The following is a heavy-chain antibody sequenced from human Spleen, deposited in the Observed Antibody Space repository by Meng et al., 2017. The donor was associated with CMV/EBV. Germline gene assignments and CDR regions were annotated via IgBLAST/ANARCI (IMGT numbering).Heavy chain of an antibody. D-gene: IGHD3-22*01. J-gene: IGHJ4*02. CDR2: ISITGRDT. V-gene: IGHV3-23*01. Sequence: GESLKISCVTSGFTFGNYGMSWVRQAPGKGLQWVSTISITGRDTDYANSVRGRFTVSRDNSKNALYLQMNSLRVEDTAVYYCATTPGYYSDNSGYYFYWGQGTLVTVSS. CDR1: GFTFGNYG. CDR3: ATTPGYYSDNSGYYFY.